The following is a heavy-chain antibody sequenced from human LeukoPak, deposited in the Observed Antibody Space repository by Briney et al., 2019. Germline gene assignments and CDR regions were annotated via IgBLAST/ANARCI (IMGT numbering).Heavy chain of an antibody. V-gene: IGHV4-59*08. CDR1: GGSISTYY. CDR3: SRSSDLLYNWFDP. Sequence: SETLSLTCTVSGGSISTYYWSWLRQPPGKGLEWIGYIYYSGSTNYYPSLKSRVTISVDTSKNQFSLKLSSVTAADTAVYYCSRSSDLLYNWFDPWGQGTLVTVSS. CDR2: IYYSGST. J-gene: IGHJ5*02.